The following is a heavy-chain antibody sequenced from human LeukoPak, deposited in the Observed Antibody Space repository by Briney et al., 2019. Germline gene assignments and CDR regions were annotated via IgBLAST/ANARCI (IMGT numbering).Heavy chain of an antibody. J-gene: IGHJ5*02. CDR3: ARDQCKTYYDFWSGYYYWFDP. Sequence: GASVKVSCKASGYTFTSYYMHWVRQAPGQGLEWMGIINPSGGSTSYAQKFQGRVTMTRDMSTSTVYMELSSLRSEDTAVYYCARDQCKTYYDFWSGYYYWFDPWGQGTLVTVSS. CDR1: GYTFTSYY. D-gene: IGHD3-3*01. V-gene: IGHV1-46*01. CDR2: INPSGGST.